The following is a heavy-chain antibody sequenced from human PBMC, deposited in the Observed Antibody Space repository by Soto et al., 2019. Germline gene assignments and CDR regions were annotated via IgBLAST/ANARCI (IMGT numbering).Heavy chain of an antibody. V-gene: IGHV1-18*01. D-gene: IGHD3-16*01. Sequence: QVQLVQSGAEVKKPGASVTVSCKASGYTFTNFGISWVRQAPGQGLEWMGWISAYNGNTNYAQKSQGRVTMNTDTSTSTAYIEVRSLGFDDTAVYYCAGGGTPIDYWGQGTLVTVSS. CDR2: ISAYNGNT. CDR1: GYTFTNFG. CDR3: AGGGTPIDY. J-gene: IGHJ4*02.